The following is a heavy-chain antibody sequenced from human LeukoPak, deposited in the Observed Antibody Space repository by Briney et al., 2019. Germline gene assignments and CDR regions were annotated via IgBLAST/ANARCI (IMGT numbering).Heavy chain of an antibody. CDR1: GFTFSSYS. J-gene: IGHJ4*02. Sequence: GGSLILSCAASGFTFSSYSMNWVRQAPGKGLEWLSYIHSSTSTIYYADSVKGRFTISRDNSKNTLYVQMNSLRAEDTAVYYCAKSWQYSKTWVDYWGQGTLVTVSS. CDR3: AKSWQYSKTWVDY. D-gene: IGHD6-6*01. CDR2: IHSSTSTI. V-gene: IGHV3-48*01.